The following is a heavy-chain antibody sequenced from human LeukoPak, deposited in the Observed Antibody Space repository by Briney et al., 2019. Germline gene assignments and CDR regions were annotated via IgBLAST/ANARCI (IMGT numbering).Heavy chain of an antibody. CDR3: ARERGIVVVAAAISWFDP. CDR1: GVTLSRYA. CDR2: MGPIFGTA. J-gene: IGHJ5*02. V-gene: IGHV1-69*01. D-gene: IGHD2-2*01. Sequence: GSSLKVSCAVSGVTLSRYAITCVRRAPGQRREWMGGMGPIFGTANYAQKFQCRVTITAEESVSVASMKMSSLRSEDTAVDYCARERGIVVVAAAISWFDPWGQGTLVTVSS.